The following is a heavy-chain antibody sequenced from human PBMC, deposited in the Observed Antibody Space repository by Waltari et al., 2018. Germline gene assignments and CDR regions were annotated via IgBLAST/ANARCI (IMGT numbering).Heavy chain of an antibody. D-gene: IGHD3-3*01. CDR2: FSSDGSIT. V-gene: IGHV3-74*01. J-gene: IGHJ4*02. CDR1: GVSFITSW. CDR3: LRGADL. Sequence: EVQLVESGGGLVQPGGSLRLSCAASGVSFITSWMHWVRQAPGDGLVWVPRFSSDGSITNSPDSVKGGVAIAGDSAKNTLYLQRNSLRAEDTAVYYCLRGADLRGQGIPVIVSS.